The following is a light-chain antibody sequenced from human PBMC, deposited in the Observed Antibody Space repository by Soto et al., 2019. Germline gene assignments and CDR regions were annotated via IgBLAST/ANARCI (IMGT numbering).Light chain of an antibody. CDR3: ETWEGNIQV. J-gene: IGLJ3*02. V-gene: IGLV4-60*03. Sequence: QPVLTQSSSASASLGSSVKLTCTLSSGHSRYFIAWHQQPPGKAPRYLMKLEGGGNNIRGSGVPVRFSGSSTGADRNITMSNLQAEDEADYRCETWEGNIQVFGGGTKLTVL. CDR1: SGHSRYF. CDR2: LEGGGNN.